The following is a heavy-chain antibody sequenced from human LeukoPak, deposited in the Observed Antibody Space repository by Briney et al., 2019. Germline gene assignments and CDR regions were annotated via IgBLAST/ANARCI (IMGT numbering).Heavy chain of an antibody. D-gene: IGHD3-3*01. CDR3: SRHEVSTFFGGVTISGGFDP. J-gene: IGHJ5*02. Sequence: SETLSPTCTVSGDSISTSNYFWGWIRQPPGKGLEWIGSIYYSGSTYYSPSLKSRVTLSADTSKNQFSLKLNSVTAADTAVYYCSRHEVSTFFGGVTISGGFDPWGQGTQVTVSS. CDR1: GDSISTSNYF. CDR2: IYYSGST. V-gene: IGHV4-39*01.